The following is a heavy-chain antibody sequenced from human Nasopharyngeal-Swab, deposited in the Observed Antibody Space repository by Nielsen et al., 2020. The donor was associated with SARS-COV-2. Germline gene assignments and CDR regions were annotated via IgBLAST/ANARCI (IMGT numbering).Heavy chain of an antibody. D-gene: IGHD3-3*01. V-gene: IGHV3-21*01. J-gene: IGHJ6*02. CDR1: GFTFRDYS. CDR2: IGRYGTDI. Sequence: GESLKISCAASGFTFRDYSMNWVRQAPGKGLEWVSSIGRYGTDIFHADSVKGRFSVFRDAANKSIYLQMRSLGAEDTAVYYCARGTVFGVANGMDVWGQGTTVTVSS. CDR3: ARGTVFGVANGMDV.